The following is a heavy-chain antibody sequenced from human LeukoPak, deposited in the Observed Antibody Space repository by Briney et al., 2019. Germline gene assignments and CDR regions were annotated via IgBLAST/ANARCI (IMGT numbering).Heavy chain of an antibody. D-gene: IGHD2-8*02. Sequence: GGSLRLSCAASGFTFGSYSMNWVRQAPGKGLEWVSSISSSSSYIYYADSVKGRFTISRDNAKNSLYLQMNSLRAEHTAVYYCARDTVLVYWGQGTLVTVSS. CDR3: ARDTVLVY. CDR1: GFTFGSYS. J-gene: IGHJ4*02. V-gene: IGHV3-21*01. CDR2: ISSSSSYI.